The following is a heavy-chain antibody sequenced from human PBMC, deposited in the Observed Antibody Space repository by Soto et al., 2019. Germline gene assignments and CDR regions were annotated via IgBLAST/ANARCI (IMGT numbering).Heavy chain of an antibody. J-gene: IGHJ3*02. CDR2: IYPGDSDN. D-gene: IGHD2-15*01. CDR3: ARQLRVVVVNDAFDI. V-gene: IGHV5-51*01. Sequence: GESLKISCKGSGYSFTSYWIGWVRQMPGKGLEWMGIIYPGDSDNRYSTYFQGQVTIATDKSISTAYLQWSSLKASDTAMYYCARQLRVVVVNDAFDIWGQGTMVTVSS. CDR1: GYSFTSYW.